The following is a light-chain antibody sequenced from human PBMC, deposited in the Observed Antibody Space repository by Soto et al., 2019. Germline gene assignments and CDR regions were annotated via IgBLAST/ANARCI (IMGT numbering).Light chain of an antibody. CDR3: QQYQNLWT. J-gene: IGKJ1*01. CDR2: RAS. V-gene: IGKV3-15*01. CDR1: QTIYSN. Sequence: IVLTHSPGTLSLSPWERATLSVRAGQTIYSNVAWYQQRPGQAPRLLIYRASTRATGVPARFSGSGSGTEFTLTISGLQSEDFALYYCQQYQNLWTFGQGTKVDIK.